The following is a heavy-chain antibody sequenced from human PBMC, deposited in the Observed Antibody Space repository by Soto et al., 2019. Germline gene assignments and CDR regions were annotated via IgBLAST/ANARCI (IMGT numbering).Heavy chain of an antibody. D-gene: IGHD5-12*01. CDR3: AKYNGGKWLQSNFDS. CDR2: ISGGNRI. Sequence: GGSLRLSCAASGFTFSNYGMGWVRQAPGKGLEWASSISGGNRIYYAGSVRGRFTISRDNSKNTLYLEMSSLRVEDTAVYYCAKYNGGKWLQSNFDSWGQGTLVTVSS. CDR1: GFTFSNYG. V-gene: IGHV3-23*01. J-gene: IGHJ4*02.